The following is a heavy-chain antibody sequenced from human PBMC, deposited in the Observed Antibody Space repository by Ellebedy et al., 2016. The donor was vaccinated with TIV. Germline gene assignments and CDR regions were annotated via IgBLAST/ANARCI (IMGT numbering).Heavy chain of an antibody. Sequence: GESLKISCKGSGYSFTSYWIGWVRQMPGKGLEWMGIIYPGDSDTRYSPSFQGQVTISADKSISTAYLQWSSLKASDTAMYYCARRGYSGLTDDWYFDLWGRGTLVTVSS. J-gene: IGHJ2*01. CDR1: GYSFTSYW. V-gene: IGHV5-51*01. CDR3: ARRGYSGLTDDWYFDL. D-gene: IGHD5-12*01. CDR2: IYPGDSDT.